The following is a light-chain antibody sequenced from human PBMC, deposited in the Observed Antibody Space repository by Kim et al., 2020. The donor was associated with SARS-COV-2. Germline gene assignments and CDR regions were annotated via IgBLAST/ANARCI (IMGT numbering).Light chain of an antibody. J-gene: IGLJ1*01. CDR3: QVWDSSSDHLYV. CDR2: YDS. V-gene: IGLV3-21*04. Sequence: PGKTARITCGGNNIGGKSVHWYQQKPGQAPVLVIYYDSDRPSGIPERFSGSNSGNTATLTISRVEAGDEADYYCQVWDSSSDHLYVFGTGTKVTVL. CDR1: NIGGKS.